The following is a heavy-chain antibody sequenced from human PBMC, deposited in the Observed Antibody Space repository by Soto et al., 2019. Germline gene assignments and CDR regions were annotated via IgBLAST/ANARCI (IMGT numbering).Heavy chain of an antibody. V-gene: IGHV3-48*01. CDR3: ARDQAAAPTLDYYFGMDV. CDR1: GFTFSSYS. CDR2: ISSSSSTI. J-gene: IGHJ6*02. D-gene: IGHD6-13*01. Sequence: PGGSLRLSCAASGFTFSSYSMNWVRQAPGKGLEWVSYISSSSSTIYYADSVKGRFTISRDNSKNTLYLQMNSLRAEDTAVYYCARDQAAAPTLDYYFGMDVWGQGTTVTVSS.